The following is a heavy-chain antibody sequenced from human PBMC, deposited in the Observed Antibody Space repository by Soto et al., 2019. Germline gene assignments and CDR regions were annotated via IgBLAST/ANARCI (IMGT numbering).Heavy chain of an antibody. V-gene: IGHV1-69*13. Sequence: ASVKVSCKASGGTFSSYAISWVRQAPGQGLEWMGGIIPIFGTANYAQKFQGRVTITADESTSTAYMELSSLRSEDTAVYYCARDRYYYDSSGYYSNAFDIWGQGTMVTVSS. D-gene: IGHD3-22*01. J-gene: IGHJ3*02. CDR3: ARDRYYYDSSGYYSNAFDI. CDR1: GGTFSSYA. CDR2: IIPIFGTA.